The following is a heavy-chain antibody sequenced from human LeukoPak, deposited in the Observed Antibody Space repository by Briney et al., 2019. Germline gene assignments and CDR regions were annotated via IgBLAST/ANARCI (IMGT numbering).Heavy chain of an antibody. CDR1: GFTFSSYG. CDR2: IRYDGSDK. J-gene: IGHJ4*02. Sequence: GGSLRLSCAASGFTFSSYGMHWVRQAPGKGLEWVAFIRYDGSDKYYADSVKGRFTISRYNSKNTLYLQMNILRAEATAVYYCAKDKGFLTGYFAYWGQGTLVTVSS. V-gene: IGHV3-30*02. CDR3: AKDKGFLTGYFAY. D-gene: IGHD3-9*01.